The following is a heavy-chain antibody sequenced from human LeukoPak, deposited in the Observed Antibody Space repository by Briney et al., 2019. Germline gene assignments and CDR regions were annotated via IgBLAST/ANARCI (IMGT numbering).Heavy chain of an antibody. CDR2: VYRSGGT. D-gene: IGHD2-8*01. CDR3: GRHANGDSSAAFDL. CDR1: GDSISDKYW. J-gene: IGHJ3*01. V-gene: IGHV4-4*02. Sequence: SETLSLTCAVSGDSISDKYWWRWVRQFPDKGLEWIGEVYRSGGTSYNPSLKSRVTVSVDYSKNQFSLNLRSVTAADTAVYYCGRHANGDSSAAFDLWGQGTMVFVSS.